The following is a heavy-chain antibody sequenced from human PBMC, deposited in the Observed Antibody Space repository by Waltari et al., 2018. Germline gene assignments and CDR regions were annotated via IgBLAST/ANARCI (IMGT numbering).Heavy chain of an antibody. CDR2: INPNSGGT. V-gene: IGHV1-2*02. Sequence: QVQLVQSGAEVKKPGASVKVSCKASGYTFTGYYMHWVRQAPGQGLEWMGWINPNSGGTNYAQKFQGRVTMTRDQSISPAYMELRXXXXXXXXXXXXXRGSGIWFGELVGYWGQGTLVTVSS. D-gene: IGHD3-10*01. CDR1: GYTFTGYY. CDR3: XRGSGIWFGELVGY. J-gene: IGHJ4*02.